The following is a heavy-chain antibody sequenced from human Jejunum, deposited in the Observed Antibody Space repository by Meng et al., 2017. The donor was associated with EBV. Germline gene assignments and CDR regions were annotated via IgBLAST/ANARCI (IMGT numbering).Heavy chain of an antibody. V-gene: IGHV4-30-4*01. CDR2: IHYNGAT. CDR3: ARVNGYCSEGTCYYLDY. J-gene: IGHJ4*02. D-gene: IGHD2-15*01. CDR1: GGSISGGGYY. Sequence: QVRLQESGPGLLKPSKXLSLTCVVFGGSISGGGYYWSWIRQPPGKGLEWIGYIHYNGATYYNPSLKSRLTMAVDTSKNQFSLKLSSVTAADTAVYYCARVNGYCSEGTCYYLDYWGQGTLFTVSS.